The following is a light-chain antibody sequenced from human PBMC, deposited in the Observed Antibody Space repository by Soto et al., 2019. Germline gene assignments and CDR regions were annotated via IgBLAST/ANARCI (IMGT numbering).Light chain of an antibody. V-gene: IGKV3-20*01. CDR3: HQYGSSPAT. CDR2: GAS. CDR1: ERLSSVY. J-gene: IGKJ1*01. Sequence: EIVLTQSPGTLSLSPGERATLSCRASERLSSVYLAWYQQRPGQPPRLLIYGASNRATGIPDRFSGSGSGTDFTLIINRLEPEDVAIYYCHQYGSSPATFGQGTKV.